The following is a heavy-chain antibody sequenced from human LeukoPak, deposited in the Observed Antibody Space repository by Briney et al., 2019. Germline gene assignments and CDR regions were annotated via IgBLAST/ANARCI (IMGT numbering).Heavy chain of an antibody. V-gene: IGHV4-34*01. CDR3: AREKSRGWGRSLYFDY. CDR2: INHSGST. CDR1: GGSFSGYY. J-gene: IGHJ4*02. Sequence: SETLSLTCAVYGGSFSGYYWSWIRQPPGKGLEGIGEINHSGSTNYNPSLKSRVTISVDTSKNQFSLKLSSVTAADTAVYYCAREKSRGWGRSLYFDYWGQGTLVTVSS. D-gene: IGHD6-19*01.